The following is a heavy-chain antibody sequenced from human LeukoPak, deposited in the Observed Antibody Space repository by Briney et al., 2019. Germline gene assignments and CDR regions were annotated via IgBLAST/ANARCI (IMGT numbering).Heavy chain of an antibody. V-gene: IGHV3-74*01. CDR1: GFTFRSHW. Sequence: GGSLRLSCAASGFTFRSHWMHWVRRAPGKGLVWVSHINGDGSDTTYADSVKGRFTISRDNSENTLHLQMNSLRAEDTAMYHCARGGRYCATTNCYIGKWGQGTLVTVSS. CDR3: ARGGRYCATTNCYIGK. CDR2: INGDGSDT. D-gene: IGHD2-2*02. J-gene: IGHJ4*02.